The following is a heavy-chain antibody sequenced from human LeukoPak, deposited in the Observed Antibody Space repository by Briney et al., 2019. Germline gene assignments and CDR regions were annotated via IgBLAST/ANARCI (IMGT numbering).Heavy chain of an antibody. CDR1: GYIFGSYG. Sequence: ASGKVSCKGSGYIFGSYGVSWVRQAQGQCLGLMGRIGAYNSKTNYAQKVQARVPLTTDTSTTTAYMEMRGLISDAPAVYYCPRGLSDDFWSFYPAYSGQGTLLIVSP. V-gene: IGHV1-18*01. J-gene: IGHJ4*02. CDR3: PRGLSDDFWSFYPAY. D-gene: IGHD3-3*01. CDR2: IGAYNSKT.